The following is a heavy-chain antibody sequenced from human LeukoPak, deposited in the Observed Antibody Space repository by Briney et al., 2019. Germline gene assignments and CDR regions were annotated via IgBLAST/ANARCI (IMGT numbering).Heavy chain of an antibody. CDR1: GFTFSLYA. CDR3: ARGSELFDS. CDR2: ISSDGSYE. Sequence: QPERSLRLSCTASGFTFSLYAMHWARGARGQGREWVLIISSDGSYEYYADSVKGRFTISRDNAKNSLYLQMNSLRAENTAVYYCARGSELFDSWGQGTLVIVSS. D-gene: IGHD6-19*01. V-gene: IGHV3-30*07. J-gene: IGHJ4*02.